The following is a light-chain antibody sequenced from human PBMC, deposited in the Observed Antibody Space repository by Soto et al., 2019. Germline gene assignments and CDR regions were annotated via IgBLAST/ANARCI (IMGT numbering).Light chain of an antibody. CDR2: DAS. CDR1: QSISSY. Sequence: EVVLTQSPATLSLSPGEGATLSCRASQSISSYLAWYQQKPAQAPRLLIYDASNRATGIPARFNASGSGTDFTLTISSREPEDFAVYYCQQRSNWPLTFGGGTKVEIK. J-gene: IGKJ4*01. V-gene: IGKV3-11*01. CDR3: QQRSNWPLT.